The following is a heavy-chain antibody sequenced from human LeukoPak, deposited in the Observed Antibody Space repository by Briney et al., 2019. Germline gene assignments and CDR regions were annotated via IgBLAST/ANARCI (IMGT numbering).Heavy chain of an antibody. CDR3: ARVLPLLWCGELLPTGGFDY. CDR2: IYYCGST. D-gene: IGHD3-10*01. CDR1: GGSISSYY. Sequence: KPSETLSLTCTVSGGSISSYYWRWIRQPPGKGLEWIGNIYYCGSTNYNPSLKRRVHISVGASKNQFSLKLGSVTAAETAVYYCARVLPLLWCGELLPTGGFDYWGQGTVVTVSS. J-gene: IGHJ4*02. V-gene: IGHV4-59*01.